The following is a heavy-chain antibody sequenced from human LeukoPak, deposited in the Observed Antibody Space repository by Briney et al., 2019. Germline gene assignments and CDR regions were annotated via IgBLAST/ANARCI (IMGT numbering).Heavy chain of an antibody. CDR1: GYTFTSYG. CDR2: ISAYNGNT. D-gene: IGHD3-10*01. J-gene: IGHJ4*02. V-gene: IGHV1-18*01. CDR3: ARDPTSMIRGVKSSFDY. Sequence: ASVKVSCKASGYTFTSYGISWVRQAPGQGLEWMGWISAYNGNTNYAQKLQGRVTMTTDTSTSTAYMELRSLRSDDTAVYYCARDPTSMIRGVKSSFDYWGQGTLVTVSS.